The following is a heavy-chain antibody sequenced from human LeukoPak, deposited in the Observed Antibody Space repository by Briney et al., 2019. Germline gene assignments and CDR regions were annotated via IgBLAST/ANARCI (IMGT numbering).Heavy chain of an antibody. D-gene: IGHD1-26*01. V-gene: IGHV3-53*01. CDR3: ASSEWELDY. CDR1: GFTVSDTY. J-gene: IGHJ4*02. CDR2: LYSDGTT. Sequence: QPGGSLRLSCAASGFTVSDTYMSWVRQAPGKGLEWVSVLYSDGTTYYADSVKGRFSISRDHSKNTLYLQMNSLRVEDTAVYYCASSEWELDYWGQGTLVTVSS.